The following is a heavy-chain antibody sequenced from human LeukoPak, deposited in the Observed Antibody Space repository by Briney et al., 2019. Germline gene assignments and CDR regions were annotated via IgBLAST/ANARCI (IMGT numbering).Heavy chain of an antibody. CDR2: IYYSGTT. V-gene: IGHV4-59*01. CDR1: GFTFSNAW. D-gene: IGHD3-9*01. J-gene: IGHJ4*02. Sequence: GSLRLSCAASGFTFSNAWMSWVRQAPGKGLEWIGYIYYSGTTNRNPSLKSRVTMSLDTSKNQFSLKLSSVTAADTAVYYCARGGRYFDWLVYFDYWGQGTLVTVSS. CDR3: ARGGRYFDWLVYFDY.